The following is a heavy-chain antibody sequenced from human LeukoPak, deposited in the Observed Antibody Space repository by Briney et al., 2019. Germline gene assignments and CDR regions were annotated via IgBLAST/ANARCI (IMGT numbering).Heavy chain of an antibody. D-gene: IGHD3-10*01. Sequence: LGESLQISCQGSGSRFTSYWIGWVRHVPGKGLEYMGIIYPGDSDTRYSPSFQGQVTISADKSISTAYLQWSSLKASDTAMYYCATLVGYGSFFDYWGQGTLVTVSS. CDR2: IYPGDSDT. J-gene: IGHJ4*02. CDR1: GSRFTSYW. CDR3: ATLVGYGSFFDY. V-gene: IGHV5-51*01.